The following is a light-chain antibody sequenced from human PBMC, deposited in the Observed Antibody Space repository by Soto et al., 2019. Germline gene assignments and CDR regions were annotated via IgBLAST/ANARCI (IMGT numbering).Light chain of an antibody. CDR2: DDS. Sequence: SYELTQPPSVSVAPGQTAKITWGGNNIGTKSVHWYQQKAGQAPVLVVHDDSDRPSGIPERFSGSNSANTATLTISGVEAGDEADYYCQVWESSSDQVVFAGGTKLTVL. CDR3: QVWESSSDQVV. V-gene: IGLV3-21*02. J-gene: IGLJ2*01. CDR1: NIGTKS.